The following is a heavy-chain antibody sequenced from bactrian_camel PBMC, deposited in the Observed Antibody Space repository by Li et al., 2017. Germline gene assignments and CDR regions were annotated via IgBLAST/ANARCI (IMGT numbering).Heavy chain of an antibody. V-gene: IGHV3S1*01. Sequence: HVQLVESGGGSVQAGGSLPLSCAAGRYTYKRNCMGWFRQRPGKDREGLAVLWIGGATTSYADSVKGRFTISNDNAKNTQYLQMDNLKIEDTAVYYCATQTTGWAFRYWGRGTQVTVS. CDR2: LWIGGATT. CDR3: ATQTTGWAFRY. J-gene: IGHJ6*01. D-gene: IGHD5*01. CDR1: RYTYKRNC.